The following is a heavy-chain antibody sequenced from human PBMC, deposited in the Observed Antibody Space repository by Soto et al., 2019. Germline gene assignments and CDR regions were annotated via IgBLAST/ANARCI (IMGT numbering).Heavy chain of an antibody. Sequence: SGPTLVNPTQTLTLTCTFSGFSLSTNGVRVGWIRQPPGMALEWLAIISWNDEKHYSPSLKNRLTLTKDTSKNQVVLTMTNMDPVDTATYYCAHRRVWSSDWYDWFEPWGQGMLVTVSS. J-gene: IGHJ5*02. CDR1: GFSLSTNGVR. CDR2: ISWNDEK. V-gene: IGHV2-5*01. CDR3: AHRRVWSSDWYDWFEP. D-gene: IGHD6-19*01.